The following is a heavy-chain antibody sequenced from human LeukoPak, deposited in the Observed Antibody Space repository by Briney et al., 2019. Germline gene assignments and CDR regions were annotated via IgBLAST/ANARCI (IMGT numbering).Heavy chain of an antibody. CDR2: IYYSGST. CDR3: ARGSSNVLLWFGELSGGYYFDY. J-gene: IGHJ4*02. Sequence: SETLSLTCTVSGGSISSSSYYWGWIRQPPGKGLEWIGSIYYSGSTYYNPSLKSRVTISVDTSKNQFSLKLSSVTAADTAVYYCARGSSNVLLWFGELSGGYYFDYWGQGTLVTVSS. V-gene: IGHV4-39*07. CDR1: GGSISSSSYY. D-gene: IGHD3-10*01.